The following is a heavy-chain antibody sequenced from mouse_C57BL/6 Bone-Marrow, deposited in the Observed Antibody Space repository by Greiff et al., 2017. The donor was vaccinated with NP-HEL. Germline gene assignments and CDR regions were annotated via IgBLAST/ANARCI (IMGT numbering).Heavy chain of an antibody. CDR3: ANTVVATRGYYFDY. CDR1: GYSFTGYY. D-gene: IGHD1-1*01. CDR2: INPSTGGT. V-gene: IGHV1-42*01. J-gene: IGHJ2*01. Sequence: EVQLQQSGPELVKPGASVKISCKASGYSFTGYYMNWVKQSPEKSLEWIGEINPSTGGTTYNQKFKAKATLTVDKSSSTAYMQLKSLTSEDSAVYYCANTVVATRGYYFDYWGQGTTLTVSS.